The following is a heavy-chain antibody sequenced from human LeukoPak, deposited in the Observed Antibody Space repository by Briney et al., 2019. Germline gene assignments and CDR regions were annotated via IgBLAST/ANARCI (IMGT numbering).Heavy chain of an antibody. D-gene: IGHD4-23*01. V-gene: IGHV3-23*01. CDR2: ISGSGGST. J-gene: IGHJ4*02. CDR3: ARDRGYSTFDY. CDR1: GFTFSSYA. Sequence: GGSLRLSCAASGFTFSSYAMSWVRQAPGKGLEWVSAISGSGGSTYYADSVKGRFTISRDNAKNSLYLQMNSLRVDDTAVYYCARDRGYSTFDYWGQGTLVTVSS.